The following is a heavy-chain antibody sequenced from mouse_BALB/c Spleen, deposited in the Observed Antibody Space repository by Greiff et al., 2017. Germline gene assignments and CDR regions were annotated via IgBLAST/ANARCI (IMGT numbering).Heavy chain of an antibody. CDR2: IWSGGST. V-gene: IGHV2-4-1*01. J-gene: IGHJ4*01. Sequence: QVQLKQSGPGLMQPSQSLSITCTVSGFSLTSYGVHWVRQSPGKGLEWLGVIWSGGSTDYNAAFISRLSISKDNSKSQVFFKMNSLQADDTAIYYCARIPNWALYAMDYWSQGTSVTVSS. CDR1: GFSLTSYG. D-gene: IGHD4-1*01. CDR3: ARIPNWALYAMDY.